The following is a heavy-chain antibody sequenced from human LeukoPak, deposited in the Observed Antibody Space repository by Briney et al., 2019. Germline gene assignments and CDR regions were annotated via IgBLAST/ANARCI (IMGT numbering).Heavy chain of an antibody. D-gene: IGHD3-9*01. V-gene: IGHV3-9*01. J-gene: IGHJ4*02. CDR1: GFTFDDYA. CDR2: ISWNSGSI. CDR3: AKAPGDILTGYPDY. Sequence: PGRSLRLSCAASGFTFDDYAMHWVRQAPGKGLEWVSGISWNSGSIGYADSVKGRFTISRDNAKNSLYLQMNSLRAEDTALYYCAKAPGDILTGYPDYWGQGTLVTVSS.